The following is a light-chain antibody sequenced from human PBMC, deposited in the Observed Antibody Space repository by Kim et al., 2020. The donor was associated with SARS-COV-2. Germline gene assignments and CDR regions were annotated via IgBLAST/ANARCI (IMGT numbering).Light chain of an antibody. CDR3: AAWDDSLSGRV. CDR2: RNN. V-gene: IGLV1-47*01. Sequence: GQRVHFSCSESSSNVGSNYVYWSQQLPGTAPKLLIYRNNQRPSGVPDRFSGSKSGTSASLAISGLRSEDEADYYCAAWDDSLSGRVFGGGTQLTVL. J-gene: IGLJ3*02. CDR1: SSNVGSNY.